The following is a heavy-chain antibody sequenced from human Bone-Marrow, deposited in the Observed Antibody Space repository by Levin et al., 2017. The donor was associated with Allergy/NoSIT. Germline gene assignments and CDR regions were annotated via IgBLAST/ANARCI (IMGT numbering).Heavy chain of an antibody. CDR1: GYTFTGYY. CDR2: INPNSGGT. V-gene: IGHV1-2*06. Sequence: GESLKISCKASGYTFTGYYMHWVRQAPGQGLEWMGRINPNSGGTNYAQKFQGRVTMTRDTSISTAYMELSRLRSDDTAVYYCARDRRGWYYFDYWGQGTLVTVSS. D-gene: IGHD6-19*01. J-gene: IGHJ4*02. CDR3: ARDRRGWYYFDY.